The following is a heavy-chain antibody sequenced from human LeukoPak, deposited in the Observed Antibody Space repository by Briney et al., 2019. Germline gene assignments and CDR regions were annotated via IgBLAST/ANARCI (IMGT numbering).Heavy chain of an antibody. D-gene: IGHD5-24*01. CDR1: GFIFSSYA. Sequence: PGGSLRLSCAASGFIFSSYAMSWVRQAPGKELEWVSAISGSGGGTNYADSVKGRFTISRDNSKNTLNLQMNSLRAEDTAVYYCAKDSKSRLLQPDDWGQGTLVTVCS. CDR3: AKDSKSRLLQPDD. J-gene: IGHJ4*02. V-gene: IGHV3-23*01. CDR2: ISGSGGGT.